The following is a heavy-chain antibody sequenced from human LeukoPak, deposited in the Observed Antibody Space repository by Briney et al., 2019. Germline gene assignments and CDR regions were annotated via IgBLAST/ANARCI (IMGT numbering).Heavy chain of an antibody. CDR3: VTDVSGSLGD. D-gene: IGHD5-12*01. CDR2: IKQDGSEK. J-gene: IGHJ4*02. Sequence: GGSLRLSCAASGFTFSSSWMTWVRQAPGKGLEWVANIKQDGSEKHYVDSVKGRFTISRDNAKNSLYLQMSSLGAEDTAVYHCVTDVSGSLGDWGQGTLVTVSS. CDR1: GFTFSSSW. V-gene: IGHV3-7*05.